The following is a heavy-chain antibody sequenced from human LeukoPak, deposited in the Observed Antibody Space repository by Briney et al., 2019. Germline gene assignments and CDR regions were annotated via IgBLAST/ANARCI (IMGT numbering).Heavy chain of an antibody. D-gene: IGHD2-2*01. J-gene: IGHJ4*02. CDR1: GFTFSSYA. CDR2: VSGTGGSA. V-gene: IGHV3-23*01. CDR3: AKAGYCSSTSCLHGLFDY. Sequence: PGGSLRLSCAASGFTFSSYAMSWVRQAPGKGLEWVSAVSGTGGSAYYVDSVKGRFTISRDNSKNTLYLQMNSLRAEDTAMYYCAKAGYCSSTSCLHGLFDYWGQGTLVTVSS.